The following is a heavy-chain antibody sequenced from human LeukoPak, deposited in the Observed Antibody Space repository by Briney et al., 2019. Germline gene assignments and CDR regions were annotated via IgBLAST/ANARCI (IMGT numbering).Heavy chain of an antibody. D-gene: IGHD4-17*01. CDR2: IYHSGTT. J-gene: IGHJ4*02. Sequence: SETLSLTCTVSGGSISGSGYYWGWVRQAPGKGLEWIGSIYHSGTTYYNPSLKSRVTISVDRSKNQFSLKLSSVTAADTAVYYCARAPHGDYYFDYWGQGTLVTVSS. V-gene: IGHV4-39*07. CDR1: GGSISGSGYY. CDR3: ARAPHGDYYFDY.